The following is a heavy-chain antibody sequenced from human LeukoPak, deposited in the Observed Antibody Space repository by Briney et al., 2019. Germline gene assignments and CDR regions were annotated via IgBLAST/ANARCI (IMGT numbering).Heavy chain of an antibody. D-gene: IGHD5-24*01. CDR1: GGSFSGYY. J-gene: IGHJ3*02. V-gene: IGHV4-34*01. Sequence: SETLSLTCAVYGGSFSGYYWSWIRQPPGKGLEWIGEINHSGSTNYNPSLKSRVTISVDTSKNQFSLKLSSVTAADTAVYYCARDSRDGYNWLAAFDIWGQGTMVTVSS. CDR3: ARDSRDGYNWLAAFDI. CDR2: INHSGST.